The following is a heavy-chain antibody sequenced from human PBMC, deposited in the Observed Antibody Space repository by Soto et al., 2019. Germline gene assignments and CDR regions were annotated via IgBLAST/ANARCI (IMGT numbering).Heavy chain of an antibody. CDR2: IYTSGAT. CDR3: ARRASGSGRHFDN. Sequence: SETLSLTCTVSGDSISTYYWNWIRQPAGKALEWIGRIYTSGATNYNPSLRSRVTMSVDTSKNQFSLELSSVTAADTAVYYCARRASGSGRHFDNWGQGTLVTVSS. V-gene: IGHV4-4*07. D-gene: IGHD3-10*01. J-gene: IGHJ4*02. CDR1: GDSISTYY.